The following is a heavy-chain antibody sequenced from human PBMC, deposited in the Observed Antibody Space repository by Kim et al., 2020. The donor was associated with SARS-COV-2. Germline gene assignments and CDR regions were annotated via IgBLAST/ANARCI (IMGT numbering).Heavy chain of an antibody. CDR3: AREGNGGYGHYDY. D-gene: IGHD2-8*01. V-gene: IGHV3-7*01. J-gene: IGHJ4*02. CDR1: GFTFSSYW. Sequence: GGSLRLSCAASGFTFSSYWMRWVRQAPGKGLEWVANIKQDGSEKYYVDSVKGRFTISRDNAKNSLYLQMNSLRGEDTAVYYCAREGNGGYGHYDYWGQGKPGTVSS. CDR2: IKQDGSEK.